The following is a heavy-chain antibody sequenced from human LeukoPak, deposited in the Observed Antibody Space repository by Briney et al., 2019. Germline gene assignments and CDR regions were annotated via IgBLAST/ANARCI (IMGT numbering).Heavy chain of an antibody. CDR1: GFSFNNAW. D-gene: IGHD3-10*01. CDR2: IKSKSNGATP. Sequence: PGGSLRLSCAASGFSFNNAWMTWVRQAPGKGLEWVGRIKSKSNGATPDYAAPVRGRFTISRDDEKSTLYLQMNSLRAEDTAVYYCARVFRITKTTGMDVWGQGTTVTVSS. CDR3: ARVFRITKTTGMDV. V-gene: IGHV3-15*01. J-gene: IGHJ6*02.